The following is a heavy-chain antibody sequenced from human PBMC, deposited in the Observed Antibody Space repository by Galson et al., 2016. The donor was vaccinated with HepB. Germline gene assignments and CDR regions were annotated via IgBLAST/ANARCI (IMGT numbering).Heavy chain of an antibody. CDR2: IYPGDSDT. CDR1: GYNFTTYW. V-gene: IGHV5-51*01. J-gene: IGHJ5*02. CDR3: ARHSEISVAGHPFDH. Sequence: QSGAEVKKPGESLKISCKGSGYNFTTYWIGWVRQMPGKGLEWMGIIYPGDSDTRYRPSFQGQVTISADKSISTAFRQWTSLKASDTAISYCARHSEISVAGHPFDHWGQGALVTVSS. D-gene: IGHD6-13*01.